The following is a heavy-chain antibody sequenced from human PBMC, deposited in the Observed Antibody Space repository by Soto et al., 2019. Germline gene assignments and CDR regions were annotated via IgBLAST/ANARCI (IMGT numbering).Heavy chain of an antibody. V-gene: IGHV3-9*01. J-gene: IGHJ5*02. CDR1: GLTFDDYA. Sequence: EVQLVESGGALVQPGRSLRLSCAASGLTFDDYAMHWVRQAPGKGLEWVAGISWNSGSIAYADSVKGRFTISRDNAKNSLYLKMNRLRTDDTALYYCAKDANSGRGQGGEFDTWGQGTLVTVSS. CDR3: AKDANSGRGQGGEFDT. CDR2: ISWNSGSI. D-gene: IGHD6-19*01.